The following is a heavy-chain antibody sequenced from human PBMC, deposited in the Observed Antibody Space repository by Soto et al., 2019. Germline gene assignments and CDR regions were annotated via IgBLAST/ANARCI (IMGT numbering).Heavy chain of an antibody. J-gene: IGHJ5*02. Sequence: QVTLKESGPVLVKPTETLTLTCTVSGFSLSNARMGVSWIRQPPGKALEWLAHIFSNDEKSYSTSLKSRLTISKDTSKSQVVLTMTNMDPVDTATYYWARIRLRYFDWLLRTNWFDPWGQGTLVTVSS. CDR1: GFSLSNARMG. V-gene: IGHV2-26*01. D-gene: IGHD3-9*01. CDR3: ARIRLRYFDWLLRTNWFDP. CDR2: IFSNDEK.